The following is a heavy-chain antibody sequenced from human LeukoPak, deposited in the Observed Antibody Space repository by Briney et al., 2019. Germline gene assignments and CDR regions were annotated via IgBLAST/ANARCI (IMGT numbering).Heavy chain of an antibody. CDR1: GGSFSGYY. D-gene: IGHD1-26*01. J-gene: IGHJ4*02. CDR3: ARGPLCGKGVGATTG. Sequence: PSQTLSLTCAVDGGSFSGYYWSWISQPPGKVLGWIGEINHSGSTNYNPSRKSRVTISVDPSKNQFSLKLSSVPAAVTAVYYCARGPLCGKGVGATTGWGEGTRVTVSS. CDR2: INHSGST. V-gene: IGHV4-34*01.